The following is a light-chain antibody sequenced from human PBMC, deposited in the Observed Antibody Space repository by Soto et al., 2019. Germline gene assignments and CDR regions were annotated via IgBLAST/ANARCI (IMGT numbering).Light chain of an antibody. CDR2: GNS. V-gene: IGLV1-40*01. J-gene: IGLJ2*01. CDR1: SSNIGAGYD. Sequence: QSVLTQPPSVSGAPGQRVTISCTGSSSNIGAGYDVHWYQQLPGTAPKLLIYGNSNRPSGVPDRFSGSKSGTSASLAITGRQAEDEADYYCQAYAGSLSGVVFGGGTKLTVL. CDR3: QAYAGSLSGVV.